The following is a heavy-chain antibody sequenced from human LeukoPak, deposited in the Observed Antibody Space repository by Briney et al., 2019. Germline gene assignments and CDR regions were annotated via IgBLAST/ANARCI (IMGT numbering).Heavy chain of an antibody. D-gene: IGHD1-26*01. J-gene: IGHJ6*04. CDR2: IIPIFGTA. Sequence: SVKVSCKASGGTFSSYAISWVRQAPVQGLEWMGGIIPIFGTANYAQKFQGRVTITADKSTSTAYMELSSLRSEDTAVYYCARGRVGATGSMDVWGKGTTVTVSS. CDR1: GGTFSSYA. V-gene: IGHV1-69*06. CDR3: ARGRVGATGSMDV.